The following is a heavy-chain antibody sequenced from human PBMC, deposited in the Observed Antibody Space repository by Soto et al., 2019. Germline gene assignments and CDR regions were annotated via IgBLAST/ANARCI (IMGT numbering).Heavy chain of an antibody. Sequence: ASVKVSCKASGYTFTGYYMHWVRQAPGQGLEWMGWINPNSGGTNYAQKFQGWVTMTRDTSISTAYMELSRLRSDDTAVYYCARVEHSGIISNDAFDIWGQGTMVTVSS. V-gene: IGHV1-2*04. CDR1: GYTFTGYY. J-gene: IGHJ3*02. CDR2: INPNSGGT. CDR3: ARVEHSGIISNDAFDI. D-gene: IGHD1-26*01.